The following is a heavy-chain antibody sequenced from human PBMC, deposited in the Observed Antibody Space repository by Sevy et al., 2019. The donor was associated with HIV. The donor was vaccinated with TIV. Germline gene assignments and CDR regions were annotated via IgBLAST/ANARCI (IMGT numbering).Heavy chain of an antibody. D-gene: IGHD4-17*01. CDR2: IYTSGST. CDR1: GGSISSYY. J-gene: IGHJ6*03. V-gene: IGHV4-4*07. Sequence: SETLSLTCTVSGGSISSYYWSWIRQPAGKGLEWIGRIYTSGSTNYNPSLKSQVTMSVDTSKNQFSLMLSSVTAADTAVYYCARFVVSYGDYSMGYYYYMDVWGKGTTVTVSS. CDR3: ARFVVSYGDYSMGYYYYMDV.